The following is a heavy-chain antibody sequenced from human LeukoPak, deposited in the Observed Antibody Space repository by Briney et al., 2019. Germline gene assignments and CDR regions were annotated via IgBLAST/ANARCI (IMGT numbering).Heavy chain of an antibody. CDR3: TRSGRGGAFDL. Sequence: GGSLRLACAGSGFTLSNYWMHWVRQGPGKGLAWVSRIYSDGSRTTYADSVKGRFTISGDNAKNTLYLQMNSLRVDDTAVYYWTRSGRGGAFDLWGQGTMVPVSS. CDR1: GFTLSNYW. CDR2: IYSDGSRT. V-gene: IGHV3-74*03. J-gene: IGHJ3*01. D-gene: IGHD1-26*01.